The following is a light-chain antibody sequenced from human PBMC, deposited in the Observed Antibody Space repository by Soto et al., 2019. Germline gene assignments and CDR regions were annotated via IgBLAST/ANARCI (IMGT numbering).Light chain of an antibody. Sequence: EIVLTQSPGTLSLSPGEIATLSFRARQTVGSNYLAWYQQKPGQAPRLLIYDASSRATGIPDRFSGSGSGTDFTLTVSRLEPDDFAVYYCQQYISSPRTFGQGTKVEVK. CDR2: DAS. CDR1: QTVGSNY. V-gene: IGKV3-20*01. CDR3: QQYISSPRT. J-gene: IGKJ1*01.